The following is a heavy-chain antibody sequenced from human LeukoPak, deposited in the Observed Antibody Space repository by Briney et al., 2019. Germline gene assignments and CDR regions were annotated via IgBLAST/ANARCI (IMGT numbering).Heavy chain of an antibody. Sequence: ASVKVSCKASGYTFTGYYMHWVRQAPGQGLEWMGRINPNSGGTNYAQKFQGRVTMTRDTSISTAYMELSRLRSDDTAVYYCARSPSPSPDSSGWSTFDYWGQGTLVTVSS. V-gene: IGHV1-2*06. CDR3: ARSPSPSPDSSGWSTFDY. CDR2: INPNSGGT. CDR1: GYTFTGYY. D-gene: IGHD6-19*01. J-gene: IGHJ4*02.